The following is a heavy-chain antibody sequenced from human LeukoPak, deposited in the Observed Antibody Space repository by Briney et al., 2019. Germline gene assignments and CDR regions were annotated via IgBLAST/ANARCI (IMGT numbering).Heavy chain of an antibody. CDR2: INTNTGNP. Sequence: GASVKVSCKASGYTFTSYAMNWVRQAPGQGLEWMGWINTNTGNPTYAQGFTGRFVFSLDTSVSTAYLQISSLKAEDTAVYYRARESDGDYGNWFDPWGQGTLVTVSS. D-gene: IGHD4-17*01. CDR3: ARESDGDYGNWFDP. J-gene: IGHJ5*02. V-gene: IGHV7-4-1*02. CDR1: GYTFTSYA.